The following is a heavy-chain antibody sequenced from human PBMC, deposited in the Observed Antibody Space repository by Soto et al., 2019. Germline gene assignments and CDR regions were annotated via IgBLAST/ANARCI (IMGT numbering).Heavy chain of an antibody. D-gene: IGHD2-8*01. CDR3: AIQDCTNDVCLEAAVTVGGALES. J-gene: IGHJ1*01. CDR1: GFTFRKFW. V-gene: IGHV3-74*01. CDR2: ISSDGTTT. Sequence: VQLVQSGGGLAQPGKSLRLSCAASGFTFRKFWMHWVRQVPGKGPVWVSYISSDGTTTDYADSVKGRFTISRDNAKDMLYLQMDSLRAEDTAVYYCAIQDCTNDVCLEAAVTVGGALESWGQGTLVTVSS.